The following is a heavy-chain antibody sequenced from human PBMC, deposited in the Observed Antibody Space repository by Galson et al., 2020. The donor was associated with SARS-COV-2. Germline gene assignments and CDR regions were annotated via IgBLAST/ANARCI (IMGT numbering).Heavy chain of an antibody. Sequence: SETLSLTCTVSGGSISSSTYYWGWIRQPPGKGLEWIGRIYYSGSTYYNPSLKGRVTISVDTSKNQFSLKLSSVTAADTAVYYCARLGYCSSSSCYVGGYSYGPISDWGQGTLVTGSS. CDR3: ARLGYCSSSSCYVGGYSYGPISD. V-gene: IGHV4-39*01. J-gene: IGHJ1*01. CDR1: GGSISSSTYY. CDR2: IYYSGST. D-gene: IGHD2-2*03.